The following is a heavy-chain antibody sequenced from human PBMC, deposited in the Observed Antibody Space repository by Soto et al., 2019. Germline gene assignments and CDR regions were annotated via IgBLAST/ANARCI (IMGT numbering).Heavy chain of an antibody. V-gene: IGHV4-34*01. J-gene: IGHJ6*02. CDR1: GGSFSGYY. CDR2: INHSGST. CDR3: ARGRGVVDV. D-gene: IGHD2-21*01. Sequence: SETLSLTCAVYGGSFSGYYWSWIRQPPGKGLEWIGEINHSGSTNYNPSLKSRVTISVDTSKNQFSLKLSSVTAADTAVYYCARGRGVVDVWGQGTTVTVSS.